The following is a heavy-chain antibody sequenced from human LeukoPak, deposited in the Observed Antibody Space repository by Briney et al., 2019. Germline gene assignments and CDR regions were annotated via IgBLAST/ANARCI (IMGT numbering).Heavy chain of an antibody. CDR2: ILYDGSNK. D-gene: IGHD2-15*01. CDR3: AKDLCSGGSCYGEYYYYGMDV. Sequence: GGSLRLSCAASGFTFSSYGMHWVRQAPGKGLEWVAVILYDGSNKYYADSVKGRFTISRDNSKNTLYLQMNSLRAEDTAVYYCAKDLCSGGSCYGEYYYYGMDVWGKGTTVTVSS. J-gene: IGHJ6*04. V-gene: IGHV3-30*18. CDR1: GFTFSSYG.